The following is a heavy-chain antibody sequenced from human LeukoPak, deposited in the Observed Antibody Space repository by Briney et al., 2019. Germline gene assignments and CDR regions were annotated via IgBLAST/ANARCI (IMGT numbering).Heavy chain of an antibody. D-gene: IGHD3-16*01. V-gene: IGHV4-39*07. CDR2: IYYSGST. CDR3: ARGDTFFDY. J-gene: IGHJ4*02. CDR1: GGSISSSSYY. Sequence: SETLSLTCTVSGGSISSSSYYWGWIRQPPGKGLEWIGSIYYSGSTYYNPSLKSRVTISVDTSKNQFSLKLSSVTAADTAVYYCARGDTFFDYWGQGTLVTVSS.